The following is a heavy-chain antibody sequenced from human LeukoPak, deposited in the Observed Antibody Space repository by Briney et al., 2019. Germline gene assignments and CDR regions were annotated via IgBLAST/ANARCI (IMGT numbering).Heavy chain of an antibody. V-gene: IGHV4-39*07. Sequence: SETLSLTCTVSGGSISSSSYYWGWIRQPPGKGLEWIGSIYYSGSTYYNPSLKSRVTISVDTSKNQFSLKLSSVTAADTAVYYCASVEMATRTFDYWGQGTLVTVSS. D-gene: IGHD5-24*01. J-gene: IGHJ4*02. CDR1: GGSISSSSYY. CDR2: IYYSGST. CDR3: ASVEMATRTFDY.